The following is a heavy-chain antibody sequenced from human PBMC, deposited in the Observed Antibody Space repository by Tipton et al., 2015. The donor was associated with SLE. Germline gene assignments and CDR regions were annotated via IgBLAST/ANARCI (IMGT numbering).Heavy chain of an antibody. D-gene: IGHD1-14*01. J-gene: IGHJ6*03. Sequence: QVQLVQSGPEVKKPGASVKVSCKASGYTFRSFDVNWVRQATGQGLEWMGWMNPNSGNTGYAQKFQGRVAMTRNSSIDTAYMELSGLRSEDTAVYYCARAPSRMTQFSHDSFYMDVWGKGTTVSVSS. CDR2: MNPNSGNT. V-gene: IGHV1-8*01. CDR3: ARAPSRMTQFSHDSFYMDV. CDR1: GYTFRSFD.